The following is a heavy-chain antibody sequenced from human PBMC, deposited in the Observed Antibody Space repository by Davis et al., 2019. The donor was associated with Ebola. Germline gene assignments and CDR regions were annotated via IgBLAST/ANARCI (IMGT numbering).Heavy chain of an antibody. CDR1: GFTFSSYG. Sequence: PGGSLRLSCAASGFTFSSYGMHWVRQAPGKGLEWVAFIRYDGSNKYYADSVKGRFTISRDNARNTLYLQMNSLRAEDTAVYYCSREVRGGFSPMDLWGTGTTVTVSS. CDR3: SREVRGGFSPMDL. CDR2: IRYDGSNK. V-gene: IGHV3-30*02. J-gene: IGHJ6*04. D-gene: IGHD5-18*01.